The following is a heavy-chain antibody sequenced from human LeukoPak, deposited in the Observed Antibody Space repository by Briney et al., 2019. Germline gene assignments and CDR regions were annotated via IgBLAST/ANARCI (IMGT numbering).Heavy chain of an antibody. CDR1: GFTFSTYA. CDR3: AKDRDPLRW. CDR2: ISGSGGST. D-gene: IGHD4-23*01. V-gene: IGHV3-23*01. Sequence: GGSLRLSCAASGFTFSTYAMNWVRQAPGKGLEWVSGISGSGGSTYYAGSVKGRFTISRDNSKNTLYLQMNYLGDEDTAVYYCAKDRDPLRWWGQGTLVTVSS. J-gene: IGHJ4*02.